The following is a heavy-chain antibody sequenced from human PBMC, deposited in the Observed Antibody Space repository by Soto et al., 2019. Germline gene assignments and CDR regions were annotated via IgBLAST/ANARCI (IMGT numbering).Heavy chain of an antibody. D-gene: IGHD6-13*01. CDR3: AKDLDSSSWYPDY. CDR2: ISYDGSNE. CDR1: GFTFSSYG. Sequence: QVQLVESGGGVVQPGRSLRLSCAASGFTFSSYGMHCVRQAPGKGLEWVAVISYDGSNEYYADSVKGRFTISRDNSKNTLYLQMNSLRAEDTAVYYCAKDLDSSSWYPDYWGQGTLVTVSS. J-gene: IGHJ4*02. V-gene: IGHV3-30*18.